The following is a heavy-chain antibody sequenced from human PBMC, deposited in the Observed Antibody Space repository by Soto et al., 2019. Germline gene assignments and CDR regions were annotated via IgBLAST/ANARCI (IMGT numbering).Heavy chain of an antibody. CDR1: GGTFSSYA. CDR2: IIPIFGTA. Sequence: SVKVSCKASGGTFSSYAISWVRQAPGQGLEWMGGIIPIFGTANYAQKFQGRVTITADESTSTAYMELSSLRSEDTAVYYCAKYCSGGSCYYYGMDVWGQGTTVTVSS. CDR3: AKYCSGGSCYYYGMDV. D-gene: IGHD2-15*01. V-gene: IGHV1-69*13. J-gene: IGHJ6*02.